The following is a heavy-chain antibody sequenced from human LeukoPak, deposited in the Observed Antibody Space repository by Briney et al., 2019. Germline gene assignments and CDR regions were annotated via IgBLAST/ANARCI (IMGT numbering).Heavy chain of an antibody. V-gene: IGHV1-18*01. J-gene: IGHJ3*02. CDR2: ISAYNGNT. CDR3: ARVFRVPYDAFDI. CDR1: GYTFTSYG. D-gene: IGHD3-10*01. Sequence: ASVKVSCKASGYTFTSYGISWVRQAPGQGLEWMGWISAYNGNTNYAQKLQGRVTMTRDTSISTAYMELSRLRSDDTAVYYCARVFRVPYDAFDIWGQGTMVTVSS.